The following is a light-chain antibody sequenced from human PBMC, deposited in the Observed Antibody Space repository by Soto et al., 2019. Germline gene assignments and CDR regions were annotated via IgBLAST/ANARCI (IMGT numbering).Light chain of an antibody. J-gene: IGKJ2*01. Sequence: EIVLTQSPATLSLSPGERATLSCRASQSVSSYLAWYQQKPGQAPRLLIYDASNRATGIPARFSGSGSGTDFPLTISSLEPEDFVVYYCQQRSNWPPKYTFGQGTKLEIK. CDR2: DAS. CDR3: QQRSNWPPKYT. CDR1: QSVSSY. V-gene: IGKV3-11*01.